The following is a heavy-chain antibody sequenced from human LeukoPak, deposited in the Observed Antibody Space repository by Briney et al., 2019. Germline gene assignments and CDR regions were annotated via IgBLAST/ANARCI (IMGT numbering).Heavy chain of an antibody. D-gene: IGHD6-13*01. V-gene: IGHV3-23*01. CDR3: AKGSLGSWYYFDY. CDR1: GFTFGSSA. J-gene: IGHJ4*02. Sequence: GWSLRLSCAAPGFTFGSSAMSWVRQAPGKGPEWVSTFSRSGPDTYYADSVKGRFTIFRDNSKNTLYLQMNSLRAEDTAVYYCAKGSLGSWYYFDYWGRGTLVTVSS. CDR2: FSRSGPDT.